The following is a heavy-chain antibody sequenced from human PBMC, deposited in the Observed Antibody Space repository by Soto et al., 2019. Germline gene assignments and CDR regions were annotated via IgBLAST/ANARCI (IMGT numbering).Heavy chain of an antibody. Sequence: SGPTLVNPTHTLTLTCNFSDFSLPTRRVGVGWIRQPPGQALEWVALIYWNDDQRYSPSLKSRLTVTKHTSKSHVDLTKTNVDPRDTATDYCTHRSSAYGHDFWGPGTLVTVSS. CDR2: IYWNDDQ. J-gene: IGHJ4*02. D-gene: IGHD3-10*01. V-gene: IGHV2-5*01. CDR1: DFSLPTRRVG. CDR3: THRSSAYGHDF.